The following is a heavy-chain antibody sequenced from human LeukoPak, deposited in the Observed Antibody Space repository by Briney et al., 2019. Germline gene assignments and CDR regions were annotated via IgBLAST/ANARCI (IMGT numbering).Heavy chain of an antibody. D-gene: IGHD1-14*01. Sequence: PGGSLRLSCAASRFTFSSYSMNWVRQAPGKGLEWVSSITNSYIYYAESVKGRFTISRDNAKNSLYLQMNRLRAEDTAVYYCARDAGRMDVWGQGTTVTVSS. CDR2: ITNSYI. J-gene: IGHJ6*02. CDR1: RFTFSSYS. CDR3: ARDAGRMDV. V-gene: IGHV3-21*01.